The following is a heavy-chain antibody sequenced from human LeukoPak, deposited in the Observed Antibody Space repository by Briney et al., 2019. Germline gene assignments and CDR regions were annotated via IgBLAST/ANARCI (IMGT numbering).Heavy chain of an antibody. Sequence: ASVKVSCKASGYTFNSYNYGISWVRQAPGQGLEWMGYISAYNGNRNYAQKFLDTVTMTTDTSTTTAYLELRSLRSDDTAVYYCTRVFLVRGVIRRFDPWGQGTLVTVAS. J-gene: IGHJ5*02. CDR2: ISAYNGNR. CDR1: GYTFNSYNYG. D-gene: IGHD3-10*01. CDR3: TRVFLVRGVIRRFDP. V-gene: IGHV1-18*01.